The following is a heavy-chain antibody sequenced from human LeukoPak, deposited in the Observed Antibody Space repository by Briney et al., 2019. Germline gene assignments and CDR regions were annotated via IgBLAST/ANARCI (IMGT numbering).Heavy chain of an antibody. Sequence: SETLSLTCTVSGGSISSGGYYWSWVRQHPGKGLEWIGYIYYSGSTYYNPSLKSRVAISVDTSKNQFSLKLSSVTAADTAVYYWARELTLYGMDVWGQGTTVTVSS. CDR3: ARELTLYGMDV. CDR1: GGSISSGGYY. V-gene: IGHV4-31*03. J-gene: IGHJ6*02. D-gene: IGHD1-14*01. CDR2: IYYSGST.